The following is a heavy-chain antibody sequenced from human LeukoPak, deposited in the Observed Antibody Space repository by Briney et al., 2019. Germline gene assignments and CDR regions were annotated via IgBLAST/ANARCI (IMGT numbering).Heavy chain of an antibody. V-gene: IGHV3-30-3*01. J-gene: IGHJ4*02. Sequence: PGGSLRLSCAASGFTFSSYAMHWVRQAPGKGLEWVAVISYDGSNKYYADFVRGQFTISRDDSKNTVYLQMNSLRPEDTAVYYCAKDGGKVRFDYWGQGTLVTVSS. CDR2: ISYDGSNK. CDR1: GFTFSSYA. CDR3: AKDGGKVRFDY.